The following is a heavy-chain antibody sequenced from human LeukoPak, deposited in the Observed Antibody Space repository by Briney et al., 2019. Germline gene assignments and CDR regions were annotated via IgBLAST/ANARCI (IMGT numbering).Heavy chain of an antibody. D-gene: IGHD3-10*01. J-gene: IGHJ6*03. CDR2: ISPSGGVT. V-gene: IGHV3-23*01. Sequence: GGSLRLSCGASGFTFSSHGMNWVRQAPGKGLEWVSGISPSGGVTYYTDSVKGRFTISRDNSKNTPYLQMNSLRAEDTALYYCARVARGDYYYYYMDVWGKGTTVTVSS. CDR3: ARVARGDYYYYYMDV. CDR1: GFTFSSHG.